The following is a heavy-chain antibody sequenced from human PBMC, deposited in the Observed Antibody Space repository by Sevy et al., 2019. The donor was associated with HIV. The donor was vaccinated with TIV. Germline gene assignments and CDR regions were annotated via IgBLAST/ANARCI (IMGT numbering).Heavy chain of an antibody. CDR1: GFIFSSYV. D-gene: IGHD4-17*01. V-gene: IGHV3-23*01. Sequence: GESLKISCAASGFIFSSYVMSWVRQAPGKGLEWVSGISGSGGSTYYADSVKGRFTISRDNSKNTLYLQMNSLSAEDTAVYYCAGRSTVTTFFDYWGQGTLVTVSS. CDR2: ISGSGGST. J-gene: IGHJ4*02. CDR3: AGRSTVTTFFDY.